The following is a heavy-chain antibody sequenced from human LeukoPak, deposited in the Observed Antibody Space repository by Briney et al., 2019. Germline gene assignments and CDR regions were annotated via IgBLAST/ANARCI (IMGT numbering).Heavy chain of an antibody. CDR2: INPNSGGT. V-gene: IGHV1-2*02. CDR3: ARVPGRTIAVAGTGYFDY. J-gene: IGHJ4*02. CDR1: GYTFTGYY. Sequence: ASVKVSCKASGYTFTGYYMHWVRQAPAQGLEWMGWINPNSGGTNYAQKFQGRVTMTRDTSISTAYMELSRLRSDDTAVYYCARVPGRTIAVAGTGYFDYWGQGTLVTVSS. D-gene: IGHD6-19*01.